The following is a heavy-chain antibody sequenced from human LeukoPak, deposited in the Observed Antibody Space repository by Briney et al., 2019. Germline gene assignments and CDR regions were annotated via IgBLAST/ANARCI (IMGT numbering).Heavy chain of an antibody. CDR1: GFTFSSYA. CDR3: AKDLTLYGDFPYFDY. J-gene: IGHJ4*02. V-gene: IGHV3-23*01. D-gene: IGHD2-21*01. Sequence: HAGGSLRLSCAASGFTFSSYAMCWVRQAPGKGLEWVSAIIRGGGTYYADSVEGRFTISRDNSKNTLYLEMNSLRAGDTAVYYCAKDLTLYGDFPYFDYWGRGTLVTVSS. CDR2: IIRGGGT.